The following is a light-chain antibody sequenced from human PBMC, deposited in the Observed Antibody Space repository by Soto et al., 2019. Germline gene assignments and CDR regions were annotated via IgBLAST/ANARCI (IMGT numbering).Light chain of an antibody. CDR3: QQFRT. V-gene: IGKV1-5*01. CDR1: QSISSW. Sequence: DIQMPQSPSTLSGSVGERVTITCRASQSISSWLAWYQQKPGKAPKLLIYDVSSLGSGVPSRFSGSGSGTEFTLTISSRQPDDFATYYCQQFRTFGQGTKVE. CDR2: DVS. J-gene: IGKJ1*01.